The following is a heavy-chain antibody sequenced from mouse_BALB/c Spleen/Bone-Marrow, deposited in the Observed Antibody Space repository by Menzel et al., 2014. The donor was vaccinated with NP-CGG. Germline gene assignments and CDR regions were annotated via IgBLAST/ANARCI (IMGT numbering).Heavy chain of an antibody. Sequence: EVQVVESGGGLVQPGGSRKLSCAASGFTFSDYGMAWVRQAPGKGPEWVAFIGNLAYSIYFADTVTGRFTISREKAKNTLYLEMSSLRSEDTAMYYCATIYYGNSYAMDYWGQGTSVTVSS. J-gene: IGHJ4*01. CDR2: IGNLAYSI. CDR3: ATIYYGNSYAMDY. V-gene: IGHV5-15*02. D-gene: IGHD2-1*01. CDR1: GFTFSDYG.